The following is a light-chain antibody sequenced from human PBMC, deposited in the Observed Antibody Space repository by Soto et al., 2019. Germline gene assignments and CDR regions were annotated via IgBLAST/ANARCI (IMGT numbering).Light chain of an antibody. CDR2: GTS. CDR3: QHYDNPPT. V-gene: IGKV3-20*01. CDR1: QSVSSNQ. Sequence: ESVLTQSPGTVSSSPGEGASLSCRASQSVSSNQIAWYQQRPGQTPRLLMYGTSSRAPGIPDRFSGSGSGTGFTLTIRRLEPEDFAVYYCQHYDNPPTFGGGTKVDIK. J-gene: IGKJ4*01.